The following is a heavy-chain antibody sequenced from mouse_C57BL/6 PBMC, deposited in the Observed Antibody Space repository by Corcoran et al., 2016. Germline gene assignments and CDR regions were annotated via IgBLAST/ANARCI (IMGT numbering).Heavy chain of an antibody. CDR2: IYPRSGNT. J-gene: IGHJ3*01. CDR1: GYTFTSYG. D-gene: IGHD4-1*01. Sequence: QVQLQQSGAELARPGASVKLSCKASGYTFTSYGISWVKQRTGQGLEWIGEIYPRSGNTYYNEKFKGKATLTADKSSSTAYMELRSLTSEDSAVYFCVPGTPFAYWGQGTLVTVSA. V-gene: IGHV1-81*01. CDR3: VPGTPFAY.